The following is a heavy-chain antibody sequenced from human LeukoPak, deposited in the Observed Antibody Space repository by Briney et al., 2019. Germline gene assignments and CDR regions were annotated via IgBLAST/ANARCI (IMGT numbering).Heavy chain of an antibody. CDR1: GGSISSYY. CDR3: AYLQGLRFDP. Sequence: SETLSLTCTVSGGSISSYYWSWIRQPPGKGLEWIAYIYYSENTNYNPSLRSRVTISVDTSKNQFSLKLSSVTAADTAVYYCAYLQGLRFDPWGQGTLVTVSS. J-gene: IGHJ5*02. D-gene: IGHD4-11*01. V-gene: IGHV4-59*01. CDR2: IYYSENT.